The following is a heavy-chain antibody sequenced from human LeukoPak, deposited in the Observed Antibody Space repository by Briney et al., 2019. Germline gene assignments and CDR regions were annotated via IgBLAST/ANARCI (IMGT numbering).Heavy chain of an antibody. CDR2: ISGGGETT. D-gene: IGHD4-17*01. V-gene: IGHV3-23*01. CDR1: GFTFNNYA. J-gene: IGHJ4*02. Sequence: GGSLRLSCAASGFTFNNYAMNWVRQAPGKGLEWVSSISGGGETTYYADSAKGRFTISRDNSQNTLYLQMNSLRAEDTAVYYCARDYADYVGYFFFDYWGQGTLVTDSS. CDR3: ARDYADYVGYFFFDY.